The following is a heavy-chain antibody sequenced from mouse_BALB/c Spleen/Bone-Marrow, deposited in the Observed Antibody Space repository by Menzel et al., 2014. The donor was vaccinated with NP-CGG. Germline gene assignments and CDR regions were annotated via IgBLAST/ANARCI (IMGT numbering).Heavy chain of an antibody. J-gene: IGHJ3*01. D-gene: IGHD2-4*01. CDR3: ARDDYAY. V-gene: IGHV1-7*01. CDR2: IYPSTGYT. CDR1: GYAFTSYW. Sequence: QVHVKQSGAELAKPGASVKMSCKASGYAFTSYWMHWVKQRPGQGLEWIGYIYPSTGYTEHNQKFKDKAIMTADKSSSTAYTQLSSLTSEDSAVYYCARDDYAYWGQGTLVTVSA.